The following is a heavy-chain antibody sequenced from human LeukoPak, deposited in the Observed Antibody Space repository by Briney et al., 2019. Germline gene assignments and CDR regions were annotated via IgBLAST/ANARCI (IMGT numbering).Heavy chain of an antibody. D-gene: IGHD1-26*01. CDR2: ISSSSSYI. Sequence: PGGSLRLSYAASGFTFSSYSMNWVRQAPGKGLEWVSSISSSSSYIYYADSVKGRFTISRDNAKNSLYLQMNSLRAEDTAVYYCARDRDLVGATRDFDYWGQGTLVTVSS. CDR3: ARDRDLVGATRDFDY. V-gene: IGHV3-21*01. CDR1: GFTFSSYS. J-gene: IGHJ4*02.